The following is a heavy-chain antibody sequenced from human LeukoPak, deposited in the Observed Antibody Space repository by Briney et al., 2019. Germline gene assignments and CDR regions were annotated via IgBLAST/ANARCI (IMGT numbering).Heavy chain of an antibody. Sequence: GRSLRLSCVASGFTFDDYAMHWVRQAPGKGLEWVSCISWNSGSIGYADSVKGRFTISRDNAKNSLYLQMNSLRAEDTALYYCARDYYGSGGSDYWGQGTLVTVSS. J-gene: IGHJ4*02. D-gene: IGHD3-10*01. CDR2: ISWNSGSI. V-gene: IGHV3-9*01. CDR1: GFTFDDYA. CDR3: ARDYYGSGGSDY.